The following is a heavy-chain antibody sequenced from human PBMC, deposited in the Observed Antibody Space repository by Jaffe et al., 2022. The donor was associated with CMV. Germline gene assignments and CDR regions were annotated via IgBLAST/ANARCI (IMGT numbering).Heavy chain of an antibody. CDR2: IWYDGSNK. CDR3: ARDLAAGVSKYYFDY. D-gene: IGHD6-13*01. J-gene: IGHJ4*02. V-gene: IGHV3-33*08. Sequence: QVQLVESGGGVVQPGRSLRLSCAASGFTFSSYGMHWVRQAPGKGLEWVAVIWYDGSNKYYADSVKGRFTISRDNSKNTLYLQMNSLRAEDTAVYYCARDLAAGVSKYYFDYWGQGTLVTVSS. CDR1: GFTFSSYG.